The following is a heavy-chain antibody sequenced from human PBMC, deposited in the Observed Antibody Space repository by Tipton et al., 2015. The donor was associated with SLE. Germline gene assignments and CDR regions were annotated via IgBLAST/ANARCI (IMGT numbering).Heavy chain of an antibody. J-gene: IGHJ4*02. D-gene: IGHD6-25*01. CDR2: IYTSGST. CDR3: ASSLGSSGY. Sequence: TLSLTCTVSGGSISSHYWSWIRQPPGKGLEWIGYIYTSGSTNYNPSLKSRVTISVDTSKNQFSLKLSSVTAADTAVYYCASSLGSSGYLGQGTLVTVSS. V-gene: IGHV4-4*08. CDR1: GGSISSHY.